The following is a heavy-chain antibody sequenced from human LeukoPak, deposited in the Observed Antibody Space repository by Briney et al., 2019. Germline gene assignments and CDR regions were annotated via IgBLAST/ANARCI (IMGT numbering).Heavy chain of an antibody. J-gene: IGHJ4*02. CDR2: FDPEDGET. CDR1: GYTLTELS. V-gene: IGHV1-24*01. Sequence: ASVKVSCKVSGYTLTELSMHWVRQAPGKGLGWMGGFDPEDGETIYAQKFQGRVTMTEDTSTDTAYMELSSLRSEDTAVYYCATKYYYDSSGYDWGQGTLVTVSS. D-gene: IGHD3-22*01. CDR3: ATKYYYDSSGYD.